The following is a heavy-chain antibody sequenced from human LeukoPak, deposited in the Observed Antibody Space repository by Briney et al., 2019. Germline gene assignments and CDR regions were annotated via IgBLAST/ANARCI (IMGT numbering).Heavy chain of an antibody. CDR1: GGSFSGYY. Sequence: PSETLSLTCAVYGGSFSGYYWSWIRQPPGKGLEWIGEINHSGSTYYNPSLRSRVTISVGTSKNQFSLKLSSVTAADTAVYYCARHEDIVLMVPFDPWGQGTLVTVSS. V-gene: IGHV4-34*01. CDR3: ARHEDIVLMVPFDP. CDR2: INHSGST. J-gene: IGHJ5*02. D-gene: IGHD2-8*01.